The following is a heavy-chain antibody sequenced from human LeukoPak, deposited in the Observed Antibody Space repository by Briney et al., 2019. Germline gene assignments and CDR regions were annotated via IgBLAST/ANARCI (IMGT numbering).Heavy chain of an antibody. CDR3: AATPLNYYDSRIRAYVNWFDP. V-gene: IGHV4-34*01. CDR2: INHSGST. J-gene: IGHJ5*02. CDR1: GGSFSGYY. D-gene: IGHD3-22*01. Sequence: SETLSLTCAVYGGSFSGYYWSWIRQPPGKGLEGIGEINHSGSTNYNPSLKSRVTISVDTSKNQFSLKLSSVTAADTAVYYCAATPLNYYDSRIRAYVNWFDPWGQGTLVTVSS.